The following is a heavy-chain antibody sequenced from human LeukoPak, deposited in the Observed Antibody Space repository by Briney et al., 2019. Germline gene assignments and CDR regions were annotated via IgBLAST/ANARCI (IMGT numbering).Heavy chain of an antibody. CDR2: IRYDGSNK. Sequence: GGSLRLSCAASGFTFSSYGMHWVRQAPGKGLEWVAFIRYDGSNKYYADSVKGRFTISRDNSKNTLYLQMNSLRAEDTAVYYCAKDWGIAAAGSLFDYWGQGTLVTVSS. CDR3: AKDWGIAAAGSLFDY. CDR1: GFTFSSYG. V-gene: IGHV3-30*02. D-gene: IGHD6-13*01. J-gene: IGHJ4*02.